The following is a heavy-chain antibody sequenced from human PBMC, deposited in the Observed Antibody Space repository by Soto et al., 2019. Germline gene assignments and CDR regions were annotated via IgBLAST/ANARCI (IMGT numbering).Heavy chain of an antibody. Sequence: PGESLKISCKGSGYSFTSYWIAWVRQMPGKGLEWMGIIYPDDSDTRYSPSLQGQVTISADESISTAFLQWSSLKASDTAMYYCARHSSGFAAFDIWGQGTMVTVSS. CDR2: IYPDDSDT. CDR3: ARHSSGFAAFDI. CDR1: GYSFTSYW. J-gene: IGHJ3*02. V-gene: IGHV5-51*01. D-gene: IGHD3-22*01.